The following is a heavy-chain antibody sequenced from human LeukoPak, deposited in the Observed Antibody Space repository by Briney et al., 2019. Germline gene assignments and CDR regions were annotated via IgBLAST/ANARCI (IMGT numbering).Heavy chain of an antibody. CDR2: INHSGGT. V-gene: IGHV4-34*01. J-gene: IGHJ6*03. CDR1: GGSFSGYY. Sequence: SETLSLTCAVSGGSFSGYYWSWIRQPPGKGLEWIGEINHSGGTNYNPSLKSRVTISVDTSKNQFSLELSSVTAADTAVYYCARGSQYYDSSGYSNYYYYMDVWGKGTTVTVSS. CDR3: ARGSQYYDSSGYSNYYYYMDV. D-gene: IGHD3-22*01.